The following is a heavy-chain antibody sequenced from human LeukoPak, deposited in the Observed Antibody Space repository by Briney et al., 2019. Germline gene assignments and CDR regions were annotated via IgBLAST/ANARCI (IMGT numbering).Heavy chain of an antibody. CDR3: ARRVPGYSSGWWVWFDP. D-gene: IGHD6-19*01. CDR1: GGSISSYY. V-gene: IGHV4-59*08. J-gene: IGHJ5*02. CDR2: TYYSGST. Sequence: PSETLSLTCTVSGGSISSYYWSWIRQPPGKGLEWIGYTYYSGSTNYNPSLKSRVTISVDTSKNQFSLKLSSVTAADTAVYYCARRVPGYSSGWWVWFDPWGQGTLVTVSS.